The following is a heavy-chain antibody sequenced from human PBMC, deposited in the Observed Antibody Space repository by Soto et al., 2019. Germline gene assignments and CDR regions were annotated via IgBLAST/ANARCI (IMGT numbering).Heavy chain of an antibody. D-gene: IGHD3-10*01. V-gene: IGHV4-59*01. Sequence: SETLSLTCTVSGVSISSYYLSWIRQPPGKGLEWIGDIYYSGGTNNNPSLKSRVNISVDTSKNQFSLKVRSVTSADTAVYYCARVWGGAFDFWGQGTMVTVSS. CDR1: GVSISSYY. CDR2: IYYSGGT. CDR3: ARVWGGAFDF. J-gene: IGHJ3*01.